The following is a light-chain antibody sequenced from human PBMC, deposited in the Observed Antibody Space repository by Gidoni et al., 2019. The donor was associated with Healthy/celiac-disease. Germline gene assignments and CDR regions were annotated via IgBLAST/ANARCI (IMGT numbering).Light chain of an antibody. J-gene: IGLJ2*01. Sequence: QSALTQPASVSGPPGQSITISCTGTSSDVGSYNLVSCYQQHPGKAPKLMIYEGSKRPSGVSNRFSGSKSGNTASLTISGLQAEDEADYYCCSYAGSSTFVVFGGGTKLTVL. CDR1: SSDVGSYNL. V-gene: IGLV2-23*03. CDR2: EGS. CDR3: CSYAGSSTFVV.